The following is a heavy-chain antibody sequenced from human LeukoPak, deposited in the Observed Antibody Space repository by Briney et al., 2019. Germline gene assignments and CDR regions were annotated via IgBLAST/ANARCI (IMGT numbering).Heavy chain of an antibody. CDR2: INHRGST. V-gene: IGHV4-34*01. D-gene: IGHD2-15*01. CDR1: GGSFSGYY. J-gene: IGHJ4*02. CDR3: ASGGWYRGY. Sequence: NASETLSLTCAVYGGSFSGYYWTWIRQTPGKGLEWIGEINHRGSTNHNPSLESRVTISVDTSKNHFSLDLTSVTAADTAVYYCASGGWYRGYWGQGTLVTVSS.